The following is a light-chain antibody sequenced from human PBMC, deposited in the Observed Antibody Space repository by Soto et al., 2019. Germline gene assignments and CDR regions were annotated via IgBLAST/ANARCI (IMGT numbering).Light chain of an antibody. CDR1: QSVSSN. V-gene: IGKV3-15*01. CDR2: GAS. CDR3: QQYNNWHSIT. J-gene: IGKJ5*01. Sequence: EIVITQSPATLSVSPGERATLSCRASQSVSSNLAWYQQKPGQAPRLLIYGASTRANGIPARFSGSGSGTELTLTISSLQSEDFAVYDCQQYNNWHSITFGQGTRLEIK.